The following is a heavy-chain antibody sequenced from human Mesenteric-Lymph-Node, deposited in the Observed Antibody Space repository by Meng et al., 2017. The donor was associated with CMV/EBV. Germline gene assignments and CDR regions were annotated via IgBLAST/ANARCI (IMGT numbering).Heavy chain of an antibody. J-gene: IGHJ6*02. V-gene: IGHV4-31*03. D-gene: IGHD2-2*02. Sequence: SETLSLTCTVSGGSISGGGYYWSWIRQHPGKGLEWIGYIYYSGSTYYNPSLKSRVTISVDTSKNQFSLKLSSVTAADTAVYYCAMYQRGRVPAAIQYYYYGMDVWGQGTTVTVSS. CDR1: GGSISGGGYY. CDR2: IYYSGST. CDR3: AMYQRGRVPAAIQYYYYGMDV.